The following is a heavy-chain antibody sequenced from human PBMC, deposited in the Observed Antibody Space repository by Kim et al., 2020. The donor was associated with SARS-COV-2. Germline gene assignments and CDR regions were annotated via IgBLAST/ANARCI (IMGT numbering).Heavy chain of an antibody. J-gene: IGHJ6*02. D-gene: IGHD6-13*01. CDR3: VGHSNSWLFSMDV. Sequence: YNPSLKSRVTISVDTSKNQFSLKLSSVTAADTAVYYCVGHSNSWLFSMDVWGQGTTVTVSS. V-gene: IGHV4-59*08.